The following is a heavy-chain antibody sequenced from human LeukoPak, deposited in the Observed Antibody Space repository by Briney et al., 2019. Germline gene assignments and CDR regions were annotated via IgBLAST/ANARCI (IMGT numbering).Heavy chain of an antibody. Sequence: GPLRLSCAASGFTFSSYAMSWVRQAPGKGLEWVSAISGSGGSTYYADSVKGRFTISRDNSKNTLYLQMNSLRAEDTAVYYCAKDQGPWFGYYYYYGMDVWGQGTTVTISS. V-gene: IGHV3-23*01. CDR2: ISGSGGST. D-gene: IGHD3-10*01. J-gene: IGHJ6*02. CDR3: AKDQGPWFGYYYYYGMDV. CDR1: GFTFSSYA.